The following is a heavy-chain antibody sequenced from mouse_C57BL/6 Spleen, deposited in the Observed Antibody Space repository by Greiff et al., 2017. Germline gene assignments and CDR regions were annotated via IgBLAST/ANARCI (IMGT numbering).Heavy chain of an antibody. Sequence: QVQLQQPGAELVMPGASVKLSCKASGYTFTSYWMHWVKQRPGQGLEWIGEIDPSDSYTNYNQKFKGKSTLTVDKSSSTAYMQLSSLTSEDSAVYYCARSGDGYYGYAMDYWGQGTSVTVSS. V-gene: IGHV1-69*01. D-gene: IGHD2-3*01. J-gene: IGHJ4*01. CDR2: IDPSDSYT. CDR1: GYTFTSYW. CDR3: ARSGDGYYGYAMDY.